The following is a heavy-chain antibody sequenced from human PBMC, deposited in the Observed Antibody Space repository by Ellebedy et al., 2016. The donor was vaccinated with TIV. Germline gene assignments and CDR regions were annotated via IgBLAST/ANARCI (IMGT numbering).Heavy chain of an antibody. J-gene: IGHJ3*02. CDR2: INPNSGGT. CDR1: GYTFTGYY. CDR3: AGGSSSRWYVAFDI. Sequence: ASVKVSCKASGYTFTGYYMHWVRQAPGQGLEWMGWINPNSGGTNYAQKFQGWVTMTRDTSISTAYMELSRLRSDDTAVYYCAGGSSSRWYVAFDIWGQGTMVTVSS. D-gene: IGHD6-13*01. V-gene: IGHV1-2*04.